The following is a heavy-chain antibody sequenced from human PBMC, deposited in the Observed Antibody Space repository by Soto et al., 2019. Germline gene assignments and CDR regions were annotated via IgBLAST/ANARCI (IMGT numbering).Heavy chain of an antibody. D-gene: IGHD6-19*01. CDR1: GFTFSSYA. Sequence: GGSLRLSCAASGFTFSSYAMSWVRQAPGKGLEWVSAISGSGGSTYYADSVKGRFTISRDNSKNTLYLQMNSLRAEDTAVYYCAKDWWVQTAAVAAKNAFDIWGQGTMVTVSS. J-gene: IGHJ3*02. V-gene: IGHV3-23*01. CDR3: AKDWWVQTAAVAAKNAFDI. CDR2: ISGSGGST.